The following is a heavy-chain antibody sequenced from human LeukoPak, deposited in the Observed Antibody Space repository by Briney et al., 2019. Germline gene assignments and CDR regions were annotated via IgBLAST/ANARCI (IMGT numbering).Heavy chain of an antibody. CDR2: ISGSGYST. D-gene: IGHD2-15*01. J-gene: IGHJ4*02. CDR1: GFTFSSYE. Sequence: GGSLRLSCAASGFTFSSYEMNWVRQAPGKGLEWVSVISGSGYSTYHADSVKGRFTISRDNSKNTLYVQMNSLRVEDTAVYYCAKDGSGRYFDFWGQGTLVTVSS. CDR3: AKDGSGRYFDF. V-gene: IGHV3-23*01.